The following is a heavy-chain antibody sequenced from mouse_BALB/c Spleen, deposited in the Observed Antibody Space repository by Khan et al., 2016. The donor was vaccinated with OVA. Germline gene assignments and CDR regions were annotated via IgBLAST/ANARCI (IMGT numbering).Heavy chain of an antibody. J-gene: IGHJ3*01. V-gene: IGHV2-2*02. CDR2: IWSGGST. CDR3: ARNYDYDEGLAY. D-gene: IGHD2-4*01. Sequence: VQLQQSGPGLVQPSQSLSITCTVSGFSLTSYGVHWVRQSPGKGLDWLGVIWSGGSTDYNAAFISSLSISKDNSKSQVFFKMNSLQANDTAIYYCARNYDYDEGLAYWGQGTLVTVSA. CDR1: GFSLTSYG.